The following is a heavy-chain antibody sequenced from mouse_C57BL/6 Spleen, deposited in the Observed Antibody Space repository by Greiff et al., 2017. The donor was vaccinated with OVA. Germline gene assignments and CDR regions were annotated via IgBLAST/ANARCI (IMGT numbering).Heavy chain of an antibody. CDR1: GYAFTNYL. CDR3: ARSYSNYRFAY. D-gene: IGHD2-5*01. J-gene: IGHJ3*01. CDR2: INPGSGGT. V-gene: IGHV1-54*01. Sequence: VMLVESGAELVRPGTSVKVSCKASGYAFTNYLIEWVKQRPGQGLEWIGVINPGSGGTNYNEKFKGKATLTADKSSSTAYMQLSSLTSEDSAVYFCARSYSNYRFAYWGQGTLVTVSA.